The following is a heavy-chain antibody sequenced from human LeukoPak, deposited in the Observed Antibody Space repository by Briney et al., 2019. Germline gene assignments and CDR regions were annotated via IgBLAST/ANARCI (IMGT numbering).Heavy chain of an antibody. CDR3: ARSGGSYFYY. V-gene: IGHV5-51*01. CDR2: IYPGDSDT. Sequence: GESLRISRVGSGYSFTSSSIAWVRQIPGKSLECVGIIYPGDSDTRYSPSFQGQVTISADKSISTAYLQWSSLKAADTAMYYCARSGGSYFYYWGQGTLVTVSS. CDR1: GYSFTSSS. D-gene: IGHD1-26*01. J-gene: IGHJ4*02.